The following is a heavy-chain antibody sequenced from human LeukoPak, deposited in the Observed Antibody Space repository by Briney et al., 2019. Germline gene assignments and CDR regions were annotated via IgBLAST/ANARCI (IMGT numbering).Heavy chain of an antibody. CDR2: IKEDGSEK. CDR1: GFILSSYW. CDR3: ARSSMAYFDY. V-gene: IGHV3-7*04. J-gene: IGHJ4*02. D-gene: IGHD2-2*01. Sequence: PGGSLRLSWAASGFILSSYWMTWVRQAPGKGLEWVANIKEDGSEKYYVDSVKGRFTISRDNAKNSLYLQMNSLRAEDTAVYYCARSSMAYFDYWGQGTLDTVSS.